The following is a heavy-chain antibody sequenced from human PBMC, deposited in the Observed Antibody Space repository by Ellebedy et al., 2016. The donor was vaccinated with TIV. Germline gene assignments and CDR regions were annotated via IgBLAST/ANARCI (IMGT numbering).Heavy chain of an antibody. CDR3: GGGYWGLDV. CDR2: IYYTGSY. Sequence: MPSETLPLTCSVSGVSISSSSYFWGWIRQPPGKGLEWIGSIYYTGSYYYNPSLKSLVSISIDTSKNQFSLKLSSVTAADTAVYYCGGGYWGLDVWGQGTTVTVSS. V-gene: IGHV4-39*01. D-gene: IGHD2-21*01. J-gene: IGHJ6*02. CDR1: GVSISSSSYF.